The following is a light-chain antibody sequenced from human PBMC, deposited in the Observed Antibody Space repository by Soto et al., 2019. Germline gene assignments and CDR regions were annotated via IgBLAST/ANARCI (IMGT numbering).Light chain of an antibody. J-gene: IGKJ4*01. CDR2: TAS. Sequence: DIQMTQSPSSLSASVGDRVTITCRASQDISNYLAWYQQKPGKVPKLLIYTASTLQSGVPSRFSGSGSGTDFTLTISSLQPRDVATYYCQKYNSAPHTFGGGTKVEIK. CDR3: QKYNSAPHT. V-gene: IGKV1-27*01. CDR1: QDISNY.